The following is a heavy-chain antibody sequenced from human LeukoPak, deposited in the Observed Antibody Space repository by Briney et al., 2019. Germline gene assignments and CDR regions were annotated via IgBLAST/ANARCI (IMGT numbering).Heavy chain of an antibody. J-gene: IGHJ5*02. CDR2: IYYSGST. Sequence: PSETLSLTCTVSGGSISSSSYYWGWIRQPPGKGLEWIGRIYYSGSTYYNPSLKSRVTISVDTSKNQFSLKLSSVTAADTAVYYCARHPVAVMVRGVRGFDPWGQGTLVTVSS. D-gene: IGHD3-10*01. V-gene: IGHV4-39*01. CDR1: GGSISSSSYY. CDR3: ARHPVAVMVRGVRGFDP.